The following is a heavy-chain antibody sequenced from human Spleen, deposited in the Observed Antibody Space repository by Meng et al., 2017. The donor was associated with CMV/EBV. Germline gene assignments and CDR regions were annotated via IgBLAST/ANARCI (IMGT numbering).Heavy chain of an antibody. V-gene: IGHV3-30-3*01. D-gene: IGHD5-12*01. CDR1: AFTFSRFD. J-gene: IGHJ4*02. Sequence: GESLKISCAASAFTFSRFDIHWVRQAPGKGLEWVAFMSFDGSNEYYADSVKGRFTISRDSSKNTLYLQMNSLRAEDTAVYYCARDLRHIVAPTTNYYFDYWGQGTLVTVSS. CDR3: ARDLRHIVAPTTNYYFDY. CDR2: MSFDGSNE.